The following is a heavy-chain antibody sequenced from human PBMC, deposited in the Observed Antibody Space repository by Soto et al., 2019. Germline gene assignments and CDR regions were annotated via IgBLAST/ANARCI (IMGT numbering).Heavy chain of an antibody. CDR1: GFTFSSYV. CDR3: AKGNKGQWLSTSSSNDF. Sequence: GGSLRLSCAASGFTFSSYVMTWVRQAPGKGLEWVSGISGSGNSPFYADSVKGRFTISRDNSKNTLYLQMNSLRVEDTAVYYCAKGNKGQWLSTSSSNDFWGQGTLVTVSS. D-gene: IGHD6-19*01. V-gene: IGHV3-23*01. J-gene: IGHJ4*02. CDR2: ISGSGNSP.